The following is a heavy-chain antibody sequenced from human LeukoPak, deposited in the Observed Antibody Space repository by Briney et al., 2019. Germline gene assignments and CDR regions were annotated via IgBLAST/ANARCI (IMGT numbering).Heavy chain of an antibody. CDR3: ATVVVVAARNWFDP. CDR1: GGSFSGYY. V-gene: IGHV4-34*01. CDR2: INHSGST. Sequence: PSETLSLTCAVYGGSFSGYYWSWIRQPPGKGLEWIGEINHSGSTNYNLSLKSRVTISVDTSKNQFSLKLSSVTAADTAVYYCATVVVVAARNWFDPWGQGTLVTVSS. J-gene: IGHJ5*02. D-gene: IGHD2-15*01.